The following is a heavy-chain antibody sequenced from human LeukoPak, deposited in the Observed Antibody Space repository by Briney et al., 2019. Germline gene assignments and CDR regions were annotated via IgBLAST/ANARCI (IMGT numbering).Heavy chain of an antibody. CDR1: GGSISSYY. CDR2: IYYSGST. Sequence: PSETLSLTCTVSGGSISSYYWSWIRQPPGKGLEWIGYIYYSGSTNYNPSLKSRVTISVDTSKNQFSLKLSSVTAADTAVYYCARVPYDFWSGYYAYFDYWGQGTLVTVSS. J-gene: IGHJ4*02. D-gene: IGHD3-3*01. CDR3: ARVPYDFWSGYYAYFDY. V-gene: IGHV4-59*12.